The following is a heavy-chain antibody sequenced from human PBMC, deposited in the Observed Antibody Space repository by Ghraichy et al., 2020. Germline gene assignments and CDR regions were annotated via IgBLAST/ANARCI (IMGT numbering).Heavy chain of an antibody. CDR2: ISYDGSDK. V-gene: IGHV3-30*18. J-gene: IGHJ3*02. Sequence: GGSLRLSCAASGFSFSSYGMHWVRQAPGKGLEWVAFISYDGSDKYYADSVKGRITISRDNSKNTLYVKMNSLRAGDTAVYYCAKDHRPGYMVRGRGAFDIWGQGTMVTVSS. D-gene: IGHD3-10*01. CDR3: AKDHRPGYMVRGRGAFDI. CDR1: GFSFSSYG.